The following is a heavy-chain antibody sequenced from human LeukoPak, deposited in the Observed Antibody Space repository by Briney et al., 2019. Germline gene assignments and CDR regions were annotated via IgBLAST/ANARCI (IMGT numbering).Heavy chain of an antibody. V-gene: IGHV3-23*01. CDR3: AKDRPYCSGGSCPFDY. J-gene: IGHJ4*02. D-gene: IGHD2-15*01. Sequence: PGGSLRLSCAASGFTFSSYAMSWVRQAPGKGLEWVSAISGSGGSTYYADSVKGRFTISRDNSKNTLYLQMNSLRAEDTAVYYCAKDRPYCSGGSCPFDYWGQGTLVTVSS. CDR2: ISGSGGST. CDR1: GFTFSSYA.